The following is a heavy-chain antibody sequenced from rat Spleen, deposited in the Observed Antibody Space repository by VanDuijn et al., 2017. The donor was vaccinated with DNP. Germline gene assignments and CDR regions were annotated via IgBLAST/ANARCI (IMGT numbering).Heavy chain of an antibody. CDR2: ISYEGNST. Sequence: EVQLVESGGGLVQPGKSLTLSCAASGFTFSDYNMAWVRQAPKKGLEWVATISYEGNSTYYRDPVKGRFTTSRDNANSILYLQIDSLRSEDMATYYCLRWNSGHFDYWGQGVMVTVSS. CDR3: LRWNSGHFDY. D-gene: IGHD4-3*01. CDR1: GFTFSDYN. J-gene: IGHJ2*01. V-gene: IGHV5-7*01.